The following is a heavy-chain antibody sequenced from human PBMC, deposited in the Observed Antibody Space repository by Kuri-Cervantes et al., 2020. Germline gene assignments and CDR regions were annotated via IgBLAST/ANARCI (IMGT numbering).Heavy chain of an antibody. D-gene: IGHD5-18*01. CDR1: GFTFSSYG. CDR2: ISYDGSNK. J-gene: IGHJ4*02. Sequence: GESLKISCAASGFTFSSYGMHWVRQAPGKGLEWVAVISYDGSNKYYADSVKGRFTISRDNSKNTLYLQMNSLRAEDTAVYYCARAGPGGYSYGTHLSDYWGQGTLVTVSS. V-gene: IGHV3-30*03. CDR3: ARAGPGGYSYGTHLSDY.